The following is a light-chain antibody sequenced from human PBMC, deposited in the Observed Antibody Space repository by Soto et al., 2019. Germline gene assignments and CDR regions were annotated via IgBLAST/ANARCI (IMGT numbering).Light chain of an antibody. CDR2: GAS. V-gene: IGKV3-15*01. Sequence: EIVMTQSPATLSVSPGERATLSCRASKSVSSNLAWYQQKPGEAPRLLIYGASTRATGIPARFSGSGSGTEFPSTISGPQSEDFAVYYCQQYNNWPPYAFGQGTKLEMK. J-gene: IGKJ2*01. CDR3: QQYNNWPPYA. CDR1: KSVSSN.